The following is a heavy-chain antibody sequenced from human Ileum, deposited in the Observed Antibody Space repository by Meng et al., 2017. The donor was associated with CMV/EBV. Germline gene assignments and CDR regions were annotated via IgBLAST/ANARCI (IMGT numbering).Heavy chain of an antibody. Sequence: SGLSLSTTGVGVGWIRQPPGKALEWLALIYWDDDKRYSPSLKSRITITKDISKSQVVLTMTNMDPVDTATYYCAHRRGVGTTNWFDPWGQGTLVTVSS. CDR2: IYWDDDK. J-gene: IGHJ5*02. V-gene: IGHV2-5*02. CDR1: GLSLSTTGVG. CDR3: AHRRGVGTTNWFDP. D-gene: IGHD1-26*01.